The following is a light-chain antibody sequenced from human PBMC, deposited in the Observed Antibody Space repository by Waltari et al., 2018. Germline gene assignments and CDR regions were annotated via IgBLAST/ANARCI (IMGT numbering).Light chain of an antibody. Sequence: EIVLTQSPGTLSLPPGGRVTHSCRAVESVSRALAWYQQKPGQAPRLLMYGASTRATGIPDRFSGSGSGTDFSLTISRLEPEDFAVYYCQHYVRLPVTFGQGTKVEIK. J-gene: IGKJ1*01. CDR1: ESVSRA. CDR3: QHYVRLPVT. CDR2: GAS. V-gene: IGKV3-20*01.